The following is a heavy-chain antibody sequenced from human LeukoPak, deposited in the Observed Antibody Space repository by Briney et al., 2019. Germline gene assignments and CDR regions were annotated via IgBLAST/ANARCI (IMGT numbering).Heavy chain of an antibody. CDR3: ARLSSSWYHIDY. CDR1: GGSFSGYY. CDR2: INHSGST. V-gene: IGHV4-34*01. D-gene: IGHD6-13*01. J-gene: IGHJ4*02. Sequence: PSETLSLTCAVYGGSFSGYYWSWIRQPPGKGLEWIGEINHSGSTNYNPSLKSRVTISVDTSKNQFSLKLSSVTAADTAVYYCARLSSSWYHIDYWGQGTLVTVSS.